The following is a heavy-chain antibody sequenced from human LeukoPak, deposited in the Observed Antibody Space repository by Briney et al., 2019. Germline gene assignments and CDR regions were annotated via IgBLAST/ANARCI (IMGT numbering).Heavy chain of an antibody. CDR1: GFTFSSYW. D-gene: IGHD2-2*01. J-gene: IGHJ4*02. CDR3: ARDLGYCSGTSCSGLDY. Sequence: GGSLRLSCAASGFTFSSYWMHWVRQAPGKGLVWVSRIKTDGTSTSYVDSVKGRFTISRDNAKSTLYLQMNSLRAEDTAVYYCARDLGYCSGTSCSGLDYWGQGTLVSVSS. CDR2: IKTDGTST. V-gene: IGHV3-74*01.